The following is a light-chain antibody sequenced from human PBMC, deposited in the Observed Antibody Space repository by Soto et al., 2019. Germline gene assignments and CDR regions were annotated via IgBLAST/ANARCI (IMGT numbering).Light chain of an antibody. J-gene: IGLJ1*01. Sequence: QSALTQPASVSGSPGQSITISCTGTSSDVGSYNYVSWYQHHPGKAPTLVIYDVDDRPSGVSNRFSGSKSGNTASLTISGLQAEDEADYYCSSFTNSSPLGVFGTGTKLTVL. CDR1: SSDVGSYNY. CDR3: SSFTNSSPLGV. V-gene: IGLV2-14*03. CDR2: DVD.